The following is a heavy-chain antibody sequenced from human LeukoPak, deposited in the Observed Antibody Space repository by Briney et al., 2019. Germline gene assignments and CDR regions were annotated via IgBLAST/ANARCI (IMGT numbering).Heavy chain of an antibody. CDR1: GFDFSGYW. Sequence: GGSLGLSCAVSGFDFSGYWMTWVRQARGKGLEWVATMNHEGSETYYLHSVKGRFTISRDNAENSLYLLMNGLRPEDMALYYCVRGGRATFDAWGQGTLVTVSS. J-gene: IGHJ4*02. V-gene: IGHV3-7*01. CDR2: MNHEGSET. D-gene: IGHD5-12*01. CDR3: VRGGRATFDA.